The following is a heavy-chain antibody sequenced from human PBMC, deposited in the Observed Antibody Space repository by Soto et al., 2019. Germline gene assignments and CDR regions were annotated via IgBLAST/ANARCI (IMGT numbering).Heavy chain of an antibody. CDR1: GGTFSSYA. CDR3: ARGITGTTPFDY. Sequence: QVQLVQSGAEVKKPGSSVKVSCKASGGTFSSYAISWVRQAPGQGLEWMGGIIPTFGTANYAQKFQGRVTITADKSTSAVYLELSSLRSEDTAVYYCARGITGTTPFDYWGQGTPVTVSS. D-gene: IGHD1-1*01. J-gene: IGHJ4*02. V-gene: IGHV1-69*06. CDR2: IIPTFGTA.